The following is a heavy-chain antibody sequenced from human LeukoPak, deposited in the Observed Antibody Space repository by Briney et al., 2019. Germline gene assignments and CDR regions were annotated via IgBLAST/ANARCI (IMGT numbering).Heavy chain of an antibody. V-gene: IGHV1-2*06. CDR3: ARDRYYGSGSYNY. Sequence: ASVKVSCKASGYTFTGYYMHWVRQAPGQGLEWMGRINPNSGGTNYAQKFQGRVTMTRDTSISTAYMELSRLRSDDTAVYYCARDRYYGSGSYNYWGQGTLVTVSS. CDR1: GYTFTGYY. J-gene: IGHJ4*02. D-gene: IGHD3-10*01. CDR2: INPNSGGT.